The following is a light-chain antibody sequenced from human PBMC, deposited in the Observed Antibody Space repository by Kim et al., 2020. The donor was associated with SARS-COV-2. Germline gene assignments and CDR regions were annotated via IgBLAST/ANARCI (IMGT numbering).Light chain of an antibody. J-gene: IGLJ2*01. CDR2: QDN. Sequence: VTPGQTARITCSGDKLGEKYASWYQHKSGRSPVVVIYQDNTRPSGMTERFSGSRSGNTATLTISGTQPMDEADYYCQTWDRTTVIFGGGTQLTVL. V-gene: IGLV3-1*01. CDR3: QTWDRTTVI. CDR1: KLGEKY.